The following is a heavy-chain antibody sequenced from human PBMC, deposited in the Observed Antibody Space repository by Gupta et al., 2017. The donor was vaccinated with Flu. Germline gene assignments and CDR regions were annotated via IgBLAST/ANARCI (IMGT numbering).Heavy chain of an antibody. Sequence: EVFLVASGGGLAPPAGSLSISCAASGFALNSYEIGWVRQAPGRGLEWVAFISSSAVTYYTDPVRGLFTISRDNANKLLYLQMSSLRGEDTAIYYCARGHWDNWGQGTLVTVSS. D-gene: IGHD1-26*01. J-gene: IGHJ4*02. V-gene: IGHV3-48*03. CDR3: ARGHWDN. CDR1: GFALNSYE. CDR2: ISSSAVT.